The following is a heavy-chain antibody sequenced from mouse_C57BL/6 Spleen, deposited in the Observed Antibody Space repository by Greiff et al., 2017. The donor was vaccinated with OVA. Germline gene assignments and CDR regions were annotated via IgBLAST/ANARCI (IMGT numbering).Heavy chain of an antibody. V-gene: IGHV1-19*01. CDR2: INPYNGGT. Sequence: VHVKQSGPVLVKPGASVKMSCKASGYTFTDYYMNWVKQSHGKSLEWIGVINPYNGGTSYNRKFKGKATLTVDKSSSTAYMELNSLTSEDSAVYYYARRRDIYYVYAIDYWGQGTSVTVSS. CDR1: GYTFTDYY. J-gene: IGHJ4*01. CDR3: ARRRDIYYVYAIDY. D-gene: IGHD1-1*02.